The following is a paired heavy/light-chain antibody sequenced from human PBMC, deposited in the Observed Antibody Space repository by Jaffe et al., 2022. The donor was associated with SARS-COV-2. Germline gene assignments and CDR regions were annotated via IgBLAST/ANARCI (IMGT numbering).Heavy chain of an antibody. CDR2: ISGSGSST. Sequence: EVQLLESGGGLVQPGGSLRLSCAASGFIFSSYAMTWVRQTPGRGLEWVSVISGSGSSTYYADSVRGRFTISRDNSKSTLYLQMNSLRVEDTAVYYCAKDSLEYRRSSIGYFDYWGQGTLVTVSS. J-gene: IGHJ4*02. D-gene: IGHD6-6*01. V-gene: IGHV3-23*01. CDR1: GFIFSSYA. CDR3: AKDSLEYRRSSIGYFDY.
Light chain of an antibody. Sequence: DIQMTQSPSTLSASVGDRVTITCRASQSISTWLAWYQQKPGKAPKLLIYKASSLESGVPSRFSGSGSGTEFTLTISSLQPDDFATYYCQQYNSYSWTFGQGTKVQIK. CDR2: KAS. J-gene: IGKJ1*01. CDR1: QSISTW. CDR3: QQYNSYSWT. V-gene: IGKV1-5*03.